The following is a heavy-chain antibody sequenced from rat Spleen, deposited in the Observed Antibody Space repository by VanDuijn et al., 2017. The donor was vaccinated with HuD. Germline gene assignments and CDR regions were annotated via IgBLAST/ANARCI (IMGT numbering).Heavy chain of an antibody. CDR3: ATGSTAYYYVMDA. CDR2: ISPSGGST. D-gene: IGHD1-11*01. CDR1: GFTFSNYG. J-gene: IGHJ4*01. V-gene: IGHV5-19*01. Sequence: EVQLVESGGGLVQPGRSLKLSCAASGFTFSNYGMHWIRQAPTKGLEWVASISPSGGSTYYRDSVKGRFTISRDNAKSTLYLQMDSLRSEDTATYYCATGSTAYYYVMDAWGQGASVTVSS.